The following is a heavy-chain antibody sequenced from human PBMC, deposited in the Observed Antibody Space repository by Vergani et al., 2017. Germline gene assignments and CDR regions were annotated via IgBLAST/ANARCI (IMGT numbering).Heavy chain of an antibody. V-gene: IGHV3-9*01. J-gene: IGHJ2*01. CDR2: ISWNSGSI. Sequence: EVQLVESGGGLVQPGRSLRLSCAASGFTFDDYAMHWVRQAPGKGLAWVSGISWNSGSIGYADSVKGRFTISRDNAKNSLYLQMNSLRAEDTALYYCAKDHYDFWSGYPNLSPFDLWGRGTLVTVSS. CDR3: AKDHYDFWSGYPNLSPFDL. CDR1: GFTFDDYA. D-gene: IGHD3-3*01.